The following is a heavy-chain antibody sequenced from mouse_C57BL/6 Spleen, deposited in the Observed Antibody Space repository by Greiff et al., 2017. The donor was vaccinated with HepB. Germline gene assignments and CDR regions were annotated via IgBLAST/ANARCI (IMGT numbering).Heavy chain of an antibody. D-gene: IGHD1-1*01. CDR1: GYTFTSYW. V-gene: IGHV1-74*01. CDR2: IHPSDSDT. Sequence: QVQLQQPGAELVKPGASVKVSCKASGYTFTSYWMHWVKQRPGQGLEWIGRIHPSDSDTNYNQKFKGKATLTVDKSSSTAYMQLSSLTSEDSAVYYCAISLYCGSSLWYFDFWGTGTTVTVSS. CDR3: AISLYCGSSLWYFDF. J-gene: IGHJ1*03.